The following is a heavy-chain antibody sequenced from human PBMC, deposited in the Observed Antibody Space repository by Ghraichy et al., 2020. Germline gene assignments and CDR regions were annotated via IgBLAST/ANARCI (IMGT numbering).Heavy chain of an antibody. CDR1: GGSFSGYY. D-gene: IGHD1-14*01. Sequence: SETLSLTCAVYGGSFSGYYWSWIRQPPGKGLEWIGEINHSGSTKYNPSLKSRVTISGDTSKNQFSLKLSSVTAADTAVYYCARAGRYSYYYYMDVWGTGTTVTVSS. J-gene: IGHJ6*03. CDR2: INHSGST. V-gene: IGHV4-34*01. CDR3: ARAGRYSYYYYMDV.